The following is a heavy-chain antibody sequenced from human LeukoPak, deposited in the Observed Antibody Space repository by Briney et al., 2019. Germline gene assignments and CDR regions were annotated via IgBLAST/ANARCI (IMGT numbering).Heavy chain of an antibody. D-gene: IGHD4-17*01. CDR1: GFTFSNYW. CDR3: ARPEDISGDPGY. Sequence: GGSLRLSCAASGFTFSNYWMSWVRQAPGKGLEWVANIKQDGSEKYYVDSVKGRFTISRDNAKNSLYLQMNSLRAEDTAVYYCARPEDISGDPGYWGQGTLVTVSS. J-gene: IGHJ4*02. CDR2: IKQDGSEK. V-gene: IGHV3-7*01.